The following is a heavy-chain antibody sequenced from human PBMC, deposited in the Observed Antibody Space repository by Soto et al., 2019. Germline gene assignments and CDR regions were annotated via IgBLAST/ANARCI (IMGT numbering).Heavy chain of an antibody. V-gene: IGHV1-18*01. J-gene: IGHJ4*02. D-gene: IGHD6-13*01. CDR1: GYTFTSYG. Sequence: GASVKVSCKASGYTFTSYGISWVRQAPGQGLEWMGWISAYNGNTNYAQKLQGRVTMTTDTSTSTAYMELRSLRSDDTAVYYCARDSDIAAAGERDYWGQGTLVTVSS. CDR3: ARDSDIAAAGERDY. CDR2: ISAYNGNT.